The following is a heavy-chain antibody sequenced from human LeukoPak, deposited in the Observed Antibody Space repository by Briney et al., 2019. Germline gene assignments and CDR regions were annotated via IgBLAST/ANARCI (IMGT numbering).Heavy chain of an antibody. D-gene: IGHD1-26*01. CDR1: GDSIRSGSYY. V-gene: IGHV4-61*02. CDR3: ARGSGSYPRGWFDP. CDR2: IYTSGST. J-gene: IGHJ5*02. Sequence: SETLSLTCTVSGDSIRSGSYYWSWIRQPAGKGLEWIGRIYTSGSTNYNPSLRSRFTISVDTSKNQFSLRLSSVTAADTAVYYCARGSGSYPRGWFDPWGQGTLVTVSS.